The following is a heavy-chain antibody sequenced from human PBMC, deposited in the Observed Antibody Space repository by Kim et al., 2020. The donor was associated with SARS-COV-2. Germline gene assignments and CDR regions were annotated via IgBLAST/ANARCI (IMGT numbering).Heavy chain of an antibody. Sequence: SETLSLTCTVSGGSISSYYWSWIRQPPGKGLEWIGYIYYSGSTNYNPSLKSRVTISVDTSKNQFSLKLSSVTAADTAVYYCARLGNYDSSGYSAFFDYWGQGTLVTVSS. CDR1: GGSISSYY. D-gene: IGHD3-22*01. V-gene: IGHV4-59*08. CDR3: ARLGNYDSSGYSAFFDY. J-gene: IGHJ4*02. CDR2: IYYSGST.